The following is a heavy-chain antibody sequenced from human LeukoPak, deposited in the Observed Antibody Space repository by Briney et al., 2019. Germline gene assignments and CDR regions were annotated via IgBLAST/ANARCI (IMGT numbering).Heavy chain of an antibody. Sequence: GGSLRLSCTASGFTFSSYSLNWVRQAPGKGLEWVSSVSTGSNYIYYADSVKGRFTISRDNDKNSLFLQMDSLRGEDTAVYYCASRVVTSFDYWGQGTLVTVSS. D-gene: IGHD4-23*01. CDR3: ASRVVTSFDY. CDR1: GFTFSSYS. V-gene: IGHV3-21*01. J-gene: IGHJ4*02. CDR2: VSTGSNYI.